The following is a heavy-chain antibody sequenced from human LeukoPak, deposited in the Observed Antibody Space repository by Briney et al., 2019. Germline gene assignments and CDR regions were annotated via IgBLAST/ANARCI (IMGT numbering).Heavy chain of an antibody. CDR1: GYTFTSYG. D-gene: IGHD6-13*01. J-gene: IGHJ4*02. Sequence: ASVKVSCKASGYTFTSYGISWVRQAPGQGLEWMGWISAYNGNTNYAQKLQGRVTMTTDTSTSTAYMELRSLRFDDTAVYYCARGSIWYSSSWYEDYWGQGTLVTVSS. CDR2: ISAYNGNT. V-gene: IGHV1-18*01. CDR3: ARGSIWYSSSWYEDY.